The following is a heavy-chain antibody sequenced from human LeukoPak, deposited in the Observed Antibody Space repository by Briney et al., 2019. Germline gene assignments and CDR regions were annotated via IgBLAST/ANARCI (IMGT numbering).Heavy chain of an antibody. J-gene: IGHJ4*02. D-gene: IGHD1-26*01. Sequence: ASVKVSCKASGYTFTSYGISWVRQAPGQGLEWMGRINPNSGGTNYAQKFQGRVTMTRDTSIGTAYMELSRLRSDDTAVYYCARTLDSGSYSSGWNWGQGTLVTVSS. CDR2: INPNSGGT. CDR1: GYTFTSYG. V-gene: IGHV1-2*06. CDR3: ARTLDSGSYSSGWN.